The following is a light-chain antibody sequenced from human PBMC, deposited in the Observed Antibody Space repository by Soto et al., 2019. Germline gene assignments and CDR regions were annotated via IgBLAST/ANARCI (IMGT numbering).Light chain of an antibody. Sequence: DIQMTQTPSSVSASVGDRVTITCRASQEIGNWVAWYQQKPGQAPKLLIYDASNLETGVPSRFSGSGSRTDFSFTISSLQPEDIATYYCHQYGNRPPTFGQGTRLEN. V-gene: IGKV1-33*01. CDR3: HQYGNRPPT. CDR1: QEIGNW. J-gene: IGKJ5*01. CDR2: DAS.